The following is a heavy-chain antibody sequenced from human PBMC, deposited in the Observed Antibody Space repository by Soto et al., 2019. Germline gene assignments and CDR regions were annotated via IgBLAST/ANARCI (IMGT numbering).Heavy chain of an antibody. D-gene: IGHD3-16*01. Sequence: ASVKVSCNASGYTFTGYYMHWVRQAPGQGLEWMGWINPNSGGTNYAQKFQGWVTMTRDTSISTAYMELSRLRSDDTAVYYCARDVLGFWGFFDIWGQGTMVSVSS. CDR1: GYTFTGYY. CDR3: ARDVLGFWGFFDI. J-gene: IGHJ3*02. CDR2: INPNSGGT. V-gene: IGHV1-2*04.